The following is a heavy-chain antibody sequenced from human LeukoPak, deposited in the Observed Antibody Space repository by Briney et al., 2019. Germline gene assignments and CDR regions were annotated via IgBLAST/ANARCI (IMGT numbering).Heavy chain of an antibody. V-gene: IGHV1-2*02. CDR2: INPNSGGT. CDR1: GYTFTGYY. D-gene: IGHD6-13*01. Sequence: ASVKVSCKASGYTFTGYYMNWVRQAPGQGLEWMGWINPNSGGTNYAQKFQGRVTMTRDTSISTAYMELSRLRSDDTAVYYCARELEIVAAAGTIWFDPWGQGTLVTVSS. CDR3: ARELEIVAAAGTIWFDP. J-gene: IGHJ5*02.